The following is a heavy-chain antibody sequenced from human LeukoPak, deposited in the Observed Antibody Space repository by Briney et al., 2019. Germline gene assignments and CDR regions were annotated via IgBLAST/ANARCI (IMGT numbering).Heavy chain of an antibody. D-gene: IGHD3-10*01. V-gene: IGHV3-30*03. CDR1: GFTFSSYG. CDR2: ISYDGSNK. CDR3: ARGRGAYGSGSYY. J-gene: IGHJ4*02. Sequence: HPGGSLRLSCAASGFTFSSYGMHWVRLAPGKGLEWVAVISYDGSNKYYADSVKGRFTISRDNSENTLYLQMNNLRAEDTAVYYCARGRGAYGSGSYYWGQGTLVTVSS.